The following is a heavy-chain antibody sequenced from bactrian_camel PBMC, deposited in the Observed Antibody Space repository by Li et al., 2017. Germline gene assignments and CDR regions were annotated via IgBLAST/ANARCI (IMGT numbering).Heavy chain of an antibody. CDR1: VSSANDYC. CDR3: AANKPPCYYSETLAAQADDFNH. V-gene: IGHV3S6*01. J-gene: IGHJ4*01. Sequence: HVQLVESGGGSVQAGGSLRLSCAVSVSSANDYCLGWFRQASGKEREWVGSLDSDGRITYADFVQGRFTISKDNANNTLYLQMNDLKPEDTAMYYCAANKPPCYYSETLAAQADDFNHRGQGTQVTVS. D-gene: IGHD2*01. CDR2: LDSDGRI.